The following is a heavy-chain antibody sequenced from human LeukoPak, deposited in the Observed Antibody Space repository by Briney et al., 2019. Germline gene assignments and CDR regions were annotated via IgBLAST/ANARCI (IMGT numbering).Heavy chain of an antibody. J-gene: IGHJ4*02. V-gene: IGHV3-23*01. CDR3: AKRGRYYFDQ. CDR2: ITASGGT. CDR1: GFTFSSYA. Sequence: GGSLRLSCAASGFTFSSYAMSWVRQAPGKGLEWVSTITASGGTYYADSLKGRFTISRDTSKNTLYLQINSLRAEDTAVYYCAKRGRYYFDQWGQGTLATVPS.